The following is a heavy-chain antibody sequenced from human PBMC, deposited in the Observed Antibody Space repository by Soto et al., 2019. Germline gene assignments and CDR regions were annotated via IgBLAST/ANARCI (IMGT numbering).Heavy chain of an antibody. CDR1: GGSISSGDYY. V-gene: IGHV4-30-4*01. Sequence: SETLSLTCTVSGGSISSGDYYWSWIRQPPGKGLEWIGYIYYSGSTYYNPSLKSRVTISVDTSKNQFSLKLSSVTAADTAVYYCARVGRLVLRFLEWLPMAWFDPWGQGTLVTVSS. CDR2: IYYSGST. J-gene: IGHJ5*02. D-gene: IGHD3-3*01. CDR3: ARVGRLVLRFLEWLPMAWFDP.